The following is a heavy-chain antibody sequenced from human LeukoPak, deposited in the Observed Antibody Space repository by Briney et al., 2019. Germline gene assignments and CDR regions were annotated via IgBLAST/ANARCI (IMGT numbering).Heavy chain of an antibody. Sequence: ASVKVSCKASGYTFTGYYMHWVRQAPGQGLEWMGWINPNSGGTNYAQKFQGRVTMTRDTPISTAYMELSRLRSDDTAVYYCARDCHSWYNWFDPWGQGTLVTVSS. CDR1: GYTFTGYY. CDR2: INPNSGGT. V-gene: IGHV1-2*02. J-gene: IGHJ5*02. D-gene: IGHD2-15*01. CDR3: ARDCHSWYNWFDP.